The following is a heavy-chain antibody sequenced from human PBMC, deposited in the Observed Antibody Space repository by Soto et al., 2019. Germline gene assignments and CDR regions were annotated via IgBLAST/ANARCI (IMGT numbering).Heavy chain of an antibody. CDR1: GYSFTSYW. V-gene: IGHV5-51*01. CDR2: IYPGDSYT. Sequence: PGGSLKISFQGSGYSFTSYWIGWVRQMPGKGLEWMGIIYPGDSYTRYSPSFQRQVTISADKSTSTAHRQRSSGKASDTAMYYCARPSGGSCYSCAFDIWGQGTMVTVSS. J-gene: IGHJ3*02. CDR3: ARPSGGSCYSCAFDI. D-gene: IGHD2-15*01.